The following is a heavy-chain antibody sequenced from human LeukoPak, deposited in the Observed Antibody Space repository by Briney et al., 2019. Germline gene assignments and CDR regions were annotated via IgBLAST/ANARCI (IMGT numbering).Heavy chain of an antibody. CDR1: GYTFTSYD. J-gene: IGHJ5*02. CDR3: ARRGAGYCSGGRCYRNWFDP. D-gene: IGHD2-15*01. V-gene: IGHV1-8*01. CDR2: MNPNSGNT. Sequence: ASVKVSCKASGYTFTSYDINWVRQATGQGLEWMGWMNPNSGNTGYAQRFQGRVTMTRNTSISTAYMELSSQRSEDTAVYFCARRGAGYCSGGRCYRNWFDPWGQGTLVTVSS.